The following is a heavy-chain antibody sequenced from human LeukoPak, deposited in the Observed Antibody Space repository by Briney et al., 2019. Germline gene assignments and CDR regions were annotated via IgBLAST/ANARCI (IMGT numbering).Heavy chain of an antibody. CDR3: ARAGDESTGHYDSLHF. CDR2: INPKSGAT. D-gene: IGHD2-8*02. J-gene: IGHJ3*01. V-gene: IGHV1-2*02. CDR1: GYTFDENH. Sequence: GASVKVSCKASGYTFDENHIHWVRQAPGQGPEWMGWINPKSGATDSEQQFQGRLTITRDTSIGTASMDLSGLRLDDTGIYYCARAGDESTGHYDSLHFWGQGTMVTVSS.